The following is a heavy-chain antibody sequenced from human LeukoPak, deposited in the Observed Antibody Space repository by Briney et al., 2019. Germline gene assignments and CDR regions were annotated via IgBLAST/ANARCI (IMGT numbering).Heavy chain of an antibody. CDR3: ARDIRPGYYDSIGTPMAFDI. J-gene: IGHJ3*02. V-gene: IGHV1-2*02. CDR2: INPNSGGT. CDR1: GYTFPGYY. Sequence: ASVKVSYKASGYTFPGYYMHWVRQAPGQGLEWMGWINPNSGGTNYAQKFQGRVTMTRDTSISTAYMELSRLRSDDTAVYYCARDIRPGYYDSIGTPMAFDIWGQGTMVTVSS. D-gene: IGHD3-22*01.